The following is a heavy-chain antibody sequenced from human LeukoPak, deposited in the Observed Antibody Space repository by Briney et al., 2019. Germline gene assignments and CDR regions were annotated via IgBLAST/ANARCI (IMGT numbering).Heavy chain of an antibody. CDR2: INHSGHT. V-gene: IGHV4-34*01. CDR3: ARAPYYDILTGYFRGKYYYGMDV. J-gene: IGHJ6*02. CDR1: GGSLTTHW. Sequence: SETLSLTCAVYGGSLTTHWWTWIRQSAGRGLEWVGEINHSGHTNYNPSFESRLTVSIDKSKNQFSLKLSSVTAADTAVYYCARAPYYDILTGYFRGKYYYGMDVWGQGTTVTVSS. D-gene: IGHD3-9*01.